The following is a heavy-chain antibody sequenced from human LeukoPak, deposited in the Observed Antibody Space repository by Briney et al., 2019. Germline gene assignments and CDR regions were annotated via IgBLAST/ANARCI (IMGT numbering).Heavy chain of an antibody. CDR1: GGSINSYY. CDR2: IYYSGST. V-gene: IGHV4-59*01. J-gene: IGHJ4*02. CDR3: AREGDGYILDY. D-gene: IGHD5-12*01. Sequence: SETLSLTCTVSGGSINSYYWSWIRQPPGKGLEWIGYIYYSGSTNYNPSLKSRVTISVDTSKNQFSLKLSSVTAADTAVYYCAREGDGYILDYWGQGTLVTVSS.